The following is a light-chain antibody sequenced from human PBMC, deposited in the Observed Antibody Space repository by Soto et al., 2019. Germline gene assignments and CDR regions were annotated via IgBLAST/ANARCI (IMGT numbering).Light chain of an antibody. Sequence: EILLTQSPGTLSLSPGERATLSCRASQSVGSTYLAWYQQKPGQAPRLLIYETSRRATGIPDRFSGSGSGTDFTLTISRLEPEDFAVYHCQQYGALPPTFGQGTRVEIK. CDR1: QSVGSTY. CDR2: ETS. CDR3: QQYGALPPT. V-gene: IGKV3-20*01. J-gene: IGKJ1*01.